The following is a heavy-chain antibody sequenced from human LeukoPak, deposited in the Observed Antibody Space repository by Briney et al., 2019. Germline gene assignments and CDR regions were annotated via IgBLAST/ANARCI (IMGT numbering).Heavy chain of an antibody. CDR3: ARKRSPDYVWGSYRVGDAFDI. CDR2: IYTSGST. D-gene: IGHD3-16*02. V-gene: IGHV4-4*07. Sequence: SETLSLTCTVSGGSISSYYWSWIRQPAGKGLEWIGRIYTSGSTNYNPSLKSRVTMSVDTSKNQFSLKLSSVTAADTAVYYCARKRSPDYVWGSYRVGDAFDIWGQGTMVTVSS. J-gene: IGHJ3*02. CDR1: GGSISSYY.